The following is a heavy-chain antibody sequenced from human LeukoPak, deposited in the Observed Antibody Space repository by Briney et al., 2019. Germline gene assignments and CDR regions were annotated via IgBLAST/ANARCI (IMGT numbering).Heavy chain of an antibody. V-gene: IGHV3-7*02. CDR1: GVSFCTYW. CDR2: IKQEGSEK. D-gene: IGHD3-10*01. CDR3: ARSIPAEFPFDY. J-gene: IGHJ4*02. Sequence: GGSPRLSCAASGVSFCTYWMTWGRQGPGKGLERVANIKQEGSEKYYVDSVKGRFTISRDNAKNSLYLHMNRLRAAATAVYFSARSIPAEFPFDYWGQGTLVAVSS.